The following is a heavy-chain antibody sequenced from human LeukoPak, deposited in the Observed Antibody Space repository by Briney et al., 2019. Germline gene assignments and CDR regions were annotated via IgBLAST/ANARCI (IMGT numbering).Heavy chain of an antibody. CDR1: GFTFSSYA. Sequence: GRSLRLSCAASGFTFSSYAMHWVRQAPGKELEWVAVISYDGSNKYYADSVKGRFTISRDNSKNTLYLQMNSLRAEDTAVYYCARAQEGYYDSSGYPDYWGQGTLVTVSS. D-gene: IGHD3-22*01. J-gene: IGHJ4*02. CDR3: ARAQEGYYDSSGYPDY. V-gene: IGHV3-30*04. CDR2: ISYDGSNK.